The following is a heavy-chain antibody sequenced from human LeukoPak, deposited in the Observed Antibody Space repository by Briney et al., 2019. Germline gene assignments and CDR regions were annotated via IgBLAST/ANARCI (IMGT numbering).Heavy chain of an antibody. J-gene: IGHJ4*02. V-gene: IGHV4-59*12. CDR1: GGSISGDY. Sequence: PSETLSLTCSVSGGSISGDYWSWIRQPPRKGLEWIGYVYYSGGTYYNPSLKSRVTISVDTSKNQFSLKLSSVTAADTAVYYCASHSGGYAYWGQGTLVTVSS. CDR2: VYYSGGT. CDR3: ASHSGGYAY. D-gene: IGHD5-12*01.